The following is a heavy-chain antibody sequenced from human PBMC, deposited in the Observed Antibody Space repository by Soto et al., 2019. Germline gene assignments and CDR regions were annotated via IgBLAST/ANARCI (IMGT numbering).Heavy chain of an antibody. V-gene: IGHV3-30*04. Sequence: QVQLVESGEGVVQPGRSLRLSCEASGFTFTGYAMHWVRQDPGKGLEWVAITSFDERYKFYAASGKGRFTISRDNSKNTLYLQMDSLSPEDTARYFCARDPRGDYDTAADFDSWGQGALVIVSS. CDR3: ARDPRGDYDTAADFDS. CDR2: TSFDERYK. CDR1: GFTFTGYA. D-gene: IGHD3-22*01. J-gene: IGHJ4*02.